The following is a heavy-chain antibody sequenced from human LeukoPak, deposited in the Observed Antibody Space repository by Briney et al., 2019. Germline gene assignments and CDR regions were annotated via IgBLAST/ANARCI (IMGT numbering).Heavy chain of an antibody. J-gene: IGHJ4*02. Sequence: GGSLRLSCAASGFTFSSYSMNWVRQAPGKGLEWVSHISSSSSTKYYADSVKGRFTISRDNAKNSLYLQMNSLRAEDTAVYYCARDWIQLWLLDSWGQGTLVTVSS. D-gene: IGHD5-18*01. V-gene: IGHV3-48*01. CDR1: GFTFSSYS. CDR3: ARDWIQLWLLDS. CDR2: ISSSSSTK.